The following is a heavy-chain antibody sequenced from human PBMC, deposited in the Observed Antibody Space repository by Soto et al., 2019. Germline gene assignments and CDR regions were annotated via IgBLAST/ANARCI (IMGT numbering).Heavy chain of an antibody. D-gene: IGHD2-8*01. CDR2: ISAYNGNT. J-gene: IGHJ4*02. CDR1: GYTFTIYG. V-gene: IGHV1-18*01. Sequence: GASVKVSCKASGYTFTIYGISCVRQAPVQGREWMGWISAYNGNTNYAQKLQGRVTMTTDTSTSTAYMELGSLRSDDTAVYYCARVKCTNGVCYTPFDYWGQGTLVTVSS. CDR3: ARVKCTNGVCYTPFDY.